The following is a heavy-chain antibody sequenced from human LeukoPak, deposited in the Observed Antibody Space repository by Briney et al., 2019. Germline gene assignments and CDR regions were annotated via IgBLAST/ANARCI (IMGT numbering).Heavy chain of an antibody. D-gene: IGHD4-23*01. Sequence: GGSLRLSCAASGFTFSSYAMSWVRQAPGKGLEWVSAISGSGGSTYYADSVKGRFTISRDNSKNTLYLQMNSLRAEDTAVYYCARRDAYMVVTPVYYYYYYMDVWGKGTTVTVSS. CDR2: ISGSGGST. V-gene: IGHV3-23*01. CDR3: ARRDAYMVVTPVYYYYYYMDV. J-gene: IGHJ6*03. CDR1: GFTFSSYA.